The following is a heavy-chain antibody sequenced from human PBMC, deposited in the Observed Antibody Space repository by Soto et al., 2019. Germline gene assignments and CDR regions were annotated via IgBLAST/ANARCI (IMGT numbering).Heavy chain of an antibody. D-gene: IGHD3-16*01. CDR3: ARCLHQPKSGGGEDDAFDI. J-gene: IGHJ3*02. V-gene: IGHV1-69*12. Sequence: QVQLVQSGAEVKKPGSSVKVSCKASGGTFSSYAISWVRQAPGQGLEWMGGIIPIFGTANYAQKFQGRVTITADESTSTAYMELSSLRSEDTAVYYCARCLHQPKSGGGEDDAFDIWGQGTMVTVSS. CDR1: GGTFSSYA. CDR2: IIPIFGTA.